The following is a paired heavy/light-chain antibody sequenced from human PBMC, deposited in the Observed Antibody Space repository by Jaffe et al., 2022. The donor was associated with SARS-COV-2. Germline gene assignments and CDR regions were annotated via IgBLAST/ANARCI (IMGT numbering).Heavy chain of an antibody. Sequence: QVQLVQSGAEVKKPGSSVKVSCKASGGTFSSYAISWVRQAPGQGLEWMGGIIPIFGTANYAQKFQGRVTITADESTSTAYMELSSLRSEDTAVYYCARGASPYYDILTGYYTLYYFDYWGQGTLVTVSS. CDR2: IIPIFGTA. CDR3: ARGASPYYDILTGYYTLYYFDY. J-gene: IGHJ4*02. D-gene: IGHD3-9*01. V-gene: IGHV1-69*01. CDR1: GGTFSSYA.
Light chain of an antibody. V-gene: IGKV1-12*01. CDR3: QQANSFPRIT. Sequence: DIQMTQSPSSVSASVGDRVTITCRASQGISSWLAWYQQKPGKAPKLLIYAASSLQSGVPSRFSGSGSGTDFTLTISSLQPEDFATYYCQQANSFPRITFGPGTKVDIK. CDR2: AAS. CDR1: QGISSW. J-gene: IGKJ3*01.